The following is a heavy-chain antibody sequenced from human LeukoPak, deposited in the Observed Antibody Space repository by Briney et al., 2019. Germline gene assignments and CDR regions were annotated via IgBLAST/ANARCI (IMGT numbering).Heavy chain of an antibody. D-gene: IGHD3-9*01. CDR2: IYYIGIT. J-gene: IGHJ3*02. CDR3: GRAAITYCDILRHGAFDI. V-gene: IGHV4-59*11. Sequence: SETLSLTCTVPGGSISSHYWSWIRQPPGKELQWIGYIYYIGITNYNPSLNSRVTISVHTSKNKFSLKLRSVTPADTPVYYCGRAAITYCDILRHGAFDIWGQGTMVSVSS. CDR1: GGSISSHY.